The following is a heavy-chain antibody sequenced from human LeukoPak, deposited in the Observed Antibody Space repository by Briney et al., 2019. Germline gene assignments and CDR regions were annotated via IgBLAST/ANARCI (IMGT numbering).Heavy chain of an antibody. V-gene: IGHV3-23*01. CDR2: ISGSGGST. Sequence: PGGSLRLSCAASGFTFSSYTFNWVRQAPGKGLEWVSAISGSGGSTYYADSVKGRFTISRDNSKNTLYLQMNSLRAEDTAVYYCAKENVLGIAVAGVLGYWGQGTLVTVSS. CDR3: AKENVLGIAVAGVLGY. J-gene: IGHJ4*02. D-gene: IGHD6-19*01. CDR1: GFTFSSYT.